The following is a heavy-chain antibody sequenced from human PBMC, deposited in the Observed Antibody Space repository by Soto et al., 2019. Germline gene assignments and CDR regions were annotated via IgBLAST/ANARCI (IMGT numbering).Heavy chain of an antibody. J-gene: IGHJ4*02. CDR1: GFTFSSYA. CDR3: AKSRVFIGAIVTLLDS. Sequence: EVQLLESGGGLVQPGGSLTLSCATSGFTFSSYAMVWVRQAAEKGLEWVASISNNGDTAYYADSVKGRFTISRGNSENXLYRKMNGLRADDTALYFCAKSRVFIGAIVTLLDSWGQGTQVTVSS. V-gene: IGHV3-23*01. CDR2: ISNNGDTA. D-gene: IGHD3-16*02.